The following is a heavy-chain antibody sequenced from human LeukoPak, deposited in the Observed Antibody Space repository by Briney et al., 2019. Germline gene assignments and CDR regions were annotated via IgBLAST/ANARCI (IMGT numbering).Heavy chain of an antibody. CDR1: GGSISSSSAY. D-gene: IGHD6-6*01. J-gene: IGHJ4*02. CDR2: IYYSKNT. Sequence: KPSETLSLTCTVSGGSISSSSAYWGWIRQPPGKGLEWIGSIYYSKNTYYNPSLKSRVTISADTSKNQFSLTLGSVSATDTAVYYCARHKLPIDYWGQGTLVTVSS. CDR3: ARHKLPIDY. V-gene: IGHV4-39*01.